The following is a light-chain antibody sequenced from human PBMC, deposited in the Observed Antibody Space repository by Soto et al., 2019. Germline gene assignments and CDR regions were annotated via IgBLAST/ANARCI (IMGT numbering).Light chain of an antibody. Sequence: QSVLTQPPSVSGAPGQRVTISCTGSSSNIGAGYDVHWYQQLPGIAPKLLMYGNSNRPSGVPDRFSGSKSGTSASLAITGLQAEDEADYYCQSYDSSLSAYVVFGGGTKLTVL. CDR2: GNS. CDR1: SSNIGAGYD. J-gene: IGLJ2*01. V-gene: IGLV1-40*01. CDR3: QSYDSSLSAYVV.